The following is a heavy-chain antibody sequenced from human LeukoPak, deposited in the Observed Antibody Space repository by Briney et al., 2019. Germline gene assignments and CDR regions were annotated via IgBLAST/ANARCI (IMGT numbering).Heavy chain of an antibody. CDR2: IKEDGSEK. J-gene: IGHJ4*02. Sequence: GGSLRLSCAASGFTSSRYWMSWVRQAPGKGLEWVANIKEDGSEKYYVDSVKGRFTISRDNAKNSLYLQMNSLRAEDTAVYYCASSRYSSSLDYWGQGTLVTVSS. CDR3: ASSRYSSSLDY. V-gene: IGHV3-7*01. D-gene: IGHD6-13*01. CDR1: GFTSSRYW.